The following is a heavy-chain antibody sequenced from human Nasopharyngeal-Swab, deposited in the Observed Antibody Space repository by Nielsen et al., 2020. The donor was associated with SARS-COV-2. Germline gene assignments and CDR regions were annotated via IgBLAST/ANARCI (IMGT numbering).Heavy chain of an antibody. J-gene: IGHJ4*02. V-gene: IGHV5-51*01. CDR2: LYPGDSDT. CDR3: ARRGRYCSSTSCYAEHFDY. D-gene: IGHD2-2*01. Sequence: VRQMPGKGLEWMGTLYPGDSDTRYSPSFQVQVTISADKSISTAYLQWSSLKASDTAMYYCARRGRYCSSTSCYAEHFDYWGQGTLVTVSS.